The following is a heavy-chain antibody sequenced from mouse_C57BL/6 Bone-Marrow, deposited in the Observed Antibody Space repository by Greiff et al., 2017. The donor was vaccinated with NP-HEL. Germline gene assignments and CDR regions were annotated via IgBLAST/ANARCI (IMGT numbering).Heavy chain of an antibody. CDR1: GYTFTSYW. Sequence: QVQLQQPGAELVKPGASVKMSCKASGYTFTSYWITWVKQRPGQGLEWIGDIYPGSGSTNYNEKFKSKATLTVDTSSSTAYMQLSSLTSEASAVYYCARHYDCLYYFDYWGQGTTLPVSS. D-gene: IGHD2-4*01. CDR2: IYPGSGST. V-gene: IGHV1-55*01. J-gene: IGHJ2*01. CDR3: ARHYDCLYYFDY.